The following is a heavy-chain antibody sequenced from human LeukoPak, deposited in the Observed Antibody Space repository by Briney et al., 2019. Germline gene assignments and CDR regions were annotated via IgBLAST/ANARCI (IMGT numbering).Heavy chain of an antibody. V-gene: IGHV3-7*05. CDR2: IKQDESEK. CDR1: GFTFSSYW. J-gene: IGHJ4*02. Sequence: GGSLRLSCAASGFTFSSYWMSWVRQAPGKGLEWMANIKQDESEKSYVDSVKGRFTIPRDNAKNTVYLQMNRLRAEDTAVYYCVRDYCSGVTCYSGYWGQGTLVTVSS. CDR3: VRDYCSGVTCYSGY. D-gene: IGHD2-15*01.